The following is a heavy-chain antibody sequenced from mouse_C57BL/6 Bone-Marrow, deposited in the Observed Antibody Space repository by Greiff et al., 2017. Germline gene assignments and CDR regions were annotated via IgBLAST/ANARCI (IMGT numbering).Heavy chain of an antibody. Sequence: DVKLVESGGGLVQPGGSLKLSCAASGFTFSDYYMYWVRQTPEKRLEWVAYISNGGGSTYYPDTVKGRFTISRDNAKNTLYLQMSRLKSEDTAMYYCARHPAYYYGSSFAMDYWGQGTSVTVSS. D-gene: IGHD1-1*01. V-gene: IGHV5-12*01. J-gene: IGHJ4*01. CDR1: GFTFSDYY. CDR2: ISNGGGST. CDR3: ARHPAYYYGSSFAMDY.